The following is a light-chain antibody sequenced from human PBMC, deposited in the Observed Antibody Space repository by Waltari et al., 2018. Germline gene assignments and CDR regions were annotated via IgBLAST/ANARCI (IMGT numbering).Light chain of an antibody. Sequence: EIVLTQSPDTLSLSPGERATLSCRASQSVSTYLAWYQQNPGQAPRLLIYDASNRATGIPARFSGSGSGTDFTLTISSLEPEDFAVYYCQQRSNWPRTFGQGTRLEIK. J-gene: IGKJ5*01. CDR3: QQRSNWPRT. CDR1: QSVSTY. V-gene: IGKV3-11*01. CDR2: DAS.